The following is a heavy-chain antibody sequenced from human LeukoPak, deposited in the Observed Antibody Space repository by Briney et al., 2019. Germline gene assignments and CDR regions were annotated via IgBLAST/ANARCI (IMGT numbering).Heavy chain of an antibody. V-gene: IGHV3-23*01. CDR2: ITTSGST. J-gene: IGHJ6*02. Sequence: GGSLRLSCAASGLTASHNVNNAMSWVRHAPGKGLEWVSGITTSGSTCYADSVKGRFTISRENSNNTLYLHMDSLSAEDTAVYYCAKAPVWNYYYGLDVWGQGTTVTVSS. CDR3: AKAPVWNYYYGLDV. D-gene: IGHD2-21*01. CDR1: GLTASHNVNNA.